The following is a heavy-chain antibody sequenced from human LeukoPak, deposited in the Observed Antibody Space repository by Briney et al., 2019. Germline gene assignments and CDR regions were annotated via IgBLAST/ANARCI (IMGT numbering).Heavy chain of an antibody. V-gene: IGHV3-43*01. CDR1: GFTFNEYT. Sequence: GGSLRLSCAASGFTFNEYTFHRVRQAPGKGLEWVSLISWDGVSTSYADSMKGRFTISRDNSKSSLYLQMTNLRTEDTALYYCAREQYGDYYFDYWGQGALVTVSS. CDR2: ISWDGVST. D-gene: IGHD4-17*01. CDR3: AREQYGDYYFDY. J-gene: IGHJ4*02.